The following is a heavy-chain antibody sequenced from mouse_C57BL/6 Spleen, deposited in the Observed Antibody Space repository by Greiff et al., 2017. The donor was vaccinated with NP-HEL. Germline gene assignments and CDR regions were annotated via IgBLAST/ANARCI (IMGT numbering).Heavy chain of an antibody. V-gene: IGHV1-18*01. Sequence: EVQLQQSGPELVKPGASVKIPCKASGYTFTDYNMDWVKQSHGKSLEWIGDINPNNGGTIYNQKFKGKATLTVDKSSSTAYMELRSLTSEDTAVYYCARGTAQATSPFAYWGQGTLVTVSA. CDR3: ARGTAQATSPFAY. CDR2: INPNNGGT. CDR1: GYTFTDYN. D-gene: IGHD3-2*02. J-gene: IGHJ3*01.